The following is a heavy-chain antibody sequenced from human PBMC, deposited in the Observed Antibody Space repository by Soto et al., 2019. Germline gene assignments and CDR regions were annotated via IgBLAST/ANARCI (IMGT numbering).Heavy chain of an antibody. CDR2: TRNKANSYTT. V-gene: IGHV3-72*01. J-gene: IGHJ4*02. CDR1: GFTFSDHY. D-gene: IGHD4-17*01. Sequence: EVQLVESGGGLVQPGGSLRLSCAASGFTFSDHYMDWVRQAPGKGLEWVGRTRNKANSYTTEYAASVKGRFTISRDDSKNSLSLQMNSLKTEDTAVYYCARGEYGDGDYWGQGTLVTVSS. CDR3: ARGEYGDGDY.